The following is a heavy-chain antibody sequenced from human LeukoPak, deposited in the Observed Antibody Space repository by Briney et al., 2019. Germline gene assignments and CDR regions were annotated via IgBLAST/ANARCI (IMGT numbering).Heavy chain of an antibody. CDR3: AKFYYRYGGNSVLSEDTRENLYDI. D-gene: IGHD4-23*01. V-gene: IGHV3-30*18. CDR1: GFTFSSYG. J-gene: IGHJ3*02. CDR2: ITYDGIKK. Sequence: GGSLRLSCAASGFTFSSYGIHWVRQAPGKGLEWVAVITYDGIKKFYADSVKGRFTISRDNSKNTLYLQMNSLRAEDTAVYYCAKFYYRYGGNSVLSEDTRENLYDIWGQGTMVAVSS.